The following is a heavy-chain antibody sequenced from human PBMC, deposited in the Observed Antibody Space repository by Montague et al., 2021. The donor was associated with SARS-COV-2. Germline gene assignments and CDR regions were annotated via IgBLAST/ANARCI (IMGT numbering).Heavy chain of an antibody. D-gene: IGHD2-2*01. J-gene: IGHJ5*02. CDR2: IYYSGNT. V-gene: IGHV4-39*01. CDR3: ARLKAPYCSSTSCYSASWFDP. CDR1: GGSISSSSYY. Sequence: SETLSLTCTVSGGSISSSSYYWGWLRQPPGKGLEWIGSIYYSGNTYYNPYLKSRVTIAVDTSKNQFSLKLSSVAAADTAVYYCARLKAPYCSSTSCYSASWFDPWGQGTLVTVSS.